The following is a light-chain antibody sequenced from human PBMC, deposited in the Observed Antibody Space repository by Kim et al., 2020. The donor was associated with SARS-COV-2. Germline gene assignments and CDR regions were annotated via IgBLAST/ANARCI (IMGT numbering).Light chain of an antibody. CDR2: KIS. CDR3: MQGTHWPRT. Sequence: DVVMTQSPLSLPVTLGQPASISCRSSQSLVRSDGNTWLSWFQQRPGQSPRRLIYKISNRDSGVPDRFSGSGSGTDFTLKISRVEAEDVGVYYCMQGTHWPRTFGRGTKVDIK. CDR1: QSLVRSDGNTW. J-gene: IGKJ4*01. V-gene: IGKV2-30*02.